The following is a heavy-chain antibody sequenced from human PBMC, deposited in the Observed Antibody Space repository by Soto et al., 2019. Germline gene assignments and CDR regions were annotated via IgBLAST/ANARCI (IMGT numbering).Heavy chain of an antibody. CDR1: GFTFSNYA. CDR2: TSYDGNNE. J-gene: IGHJ4*02. D-gene: IGHD1-1*01. CDR3: AKDKGVFNWATSYFDY. V-gene: IGHV3-30*18. Sequence: GGSLRLSCAASGFTFSNYAMHWVRQAPGKGLEWVALTSYDGNNEYYTDSVKGRFTISRDNSKNTLFLQMNSPRPEDTAVYYCAKDKGVFNWATSYFDYWGQGALVTV.